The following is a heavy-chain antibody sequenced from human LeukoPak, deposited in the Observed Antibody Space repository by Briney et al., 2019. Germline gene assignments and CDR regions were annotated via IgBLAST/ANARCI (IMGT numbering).Heavy chain of an antibody. D-gene: IGHD6-6*01. CDR3: ARSPWAAARRESAFDI. J-gene: IGHJ3*02. CDR1: GGSISSYY. Sequence: PSETLSLTCTVSGGSISSYYWSWIRQPPGKGLEWIGYIYYSGRTKYNPSLKSRVTISVDTSKNQFSLKLSSVTAADTAVYYCARSPWAAARRESAFDIWGQGTMVTVSS. V-gene: IGHV4-59*12. CDR2: IYYSGRT.